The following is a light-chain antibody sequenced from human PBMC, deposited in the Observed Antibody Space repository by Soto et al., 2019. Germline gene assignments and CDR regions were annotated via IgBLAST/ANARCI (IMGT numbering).Light chain of an antibody. J-gene: IGKJ1*01. V-gene: IGKV1-5*01. CDR2: DAS. Sequence: DIQLTQSPSSLSASVGDRVTITCRASESVTIWLAWYQQKPGKAPRLLIYDASTLEGGVPSRFSGSGSGTDFTLTISSLQPEDFATYYCQQSSEATWTFGQGTKVEIK. CDR1: ESVTIW. CDR3: QQSSEATWT.